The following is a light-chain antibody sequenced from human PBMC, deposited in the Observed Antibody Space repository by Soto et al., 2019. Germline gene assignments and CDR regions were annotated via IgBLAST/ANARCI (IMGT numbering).Light chain of an antibody. CDR3: QQYKHWPLT. CDR2: GAS. V-gene: IGKV3-20*01. J-gene: IGKJ4*01. Sequence: EIVLTQSPGTLSLSPGERATLSCRASQNINSNYLAWYQQKPGQSPRVLMYGASSRAPGIPDRFSGSASETDFTLTISRLEPEDFAVYYCQQYKHWPLTFGGGTKVEIK. CDR1: QNINSNY.